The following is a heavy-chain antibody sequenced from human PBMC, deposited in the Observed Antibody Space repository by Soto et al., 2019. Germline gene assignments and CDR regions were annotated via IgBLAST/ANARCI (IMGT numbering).Heavy chain of an antibody. V-gene: IGHV4-39*07. CDR2: IYYSGST. Sequence: SETLSLTCTVSGGSISSSSYYWGWIRQPPGKGLEWIGSIYYSGSTYYNPSLKSRVTISVDTSKNQFSLKLSSVTAADTAVYYCARVGVGYDSSGALDYWGQGTLVTVSS. CDR1: GGSISSSSYY. J-gene: IGHJ4*02. D-gene: IGHD3-22*01. CDR3: ARVGVGYDSSGALDY.